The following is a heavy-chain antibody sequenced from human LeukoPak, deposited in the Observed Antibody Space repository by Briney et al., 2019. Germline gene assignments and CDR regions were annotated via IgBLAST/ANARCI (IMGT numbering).Heavy chain of an antibody. D-gene: IGHD4-23*01. CDR3: AKAQAIPYGGNSGIYDY. V-gene: IGHV3-23*01. J-gene: IGHJ4*02. CDR1: GFTFSSYA. CDR2: ISGSGDVT. Sequence: GGSLRLSCAASGFTFSSYAMGWVRQAPGKGLEWVSVISGSGDVTYYADSVKGRFTISRDNSKNTLYLQMNSLRAEDTAVYYCAKAQAIPYGGNSGIYDYWGQGTLVTVSS.